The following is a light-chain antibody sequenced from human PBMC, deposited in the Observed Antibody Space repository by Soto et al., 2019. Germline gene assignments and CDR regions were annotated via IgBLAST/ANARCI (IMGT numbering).Light chain of an antibody. J-gene: IGKJ2*01. CDR3: QQYNNWPPWYT. V-gene: IGKV3-15*01. Sequence: EIVMTQSPATLSVSAGERATLSCRASQSVSSNLAWYQQKPGQAPRLLIYGASTRATGIPARFSGSGSGTEFTLTITSLQSEDFAIYYYQQYNNWPPWYTFGQGTKLEIK. CDR2: GAS. CDR1: QSVSSN.